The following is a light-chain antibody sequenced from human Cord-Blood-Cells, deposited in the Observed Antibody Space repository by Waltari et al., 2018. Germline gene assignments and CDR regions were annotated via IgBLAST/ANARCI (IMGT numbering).Light chain of an antibody. CDR3: MQALQTPA. CDR1: QSLLHSNGYNY. Sequence: DIVMTQSPLSLPVTPGEPASISCRSSQSLLHSNGYNYLDWYLQKPGQSPQVLIYLGSNRAAGVPDRFSGSGSGTDLTLKISRVEAEDVGVYYCMQALQTPAFGGGTKVEIK. J-gene: IGKJ4*01. V-gene: IGKV2-28*01. CDR2: LGS.